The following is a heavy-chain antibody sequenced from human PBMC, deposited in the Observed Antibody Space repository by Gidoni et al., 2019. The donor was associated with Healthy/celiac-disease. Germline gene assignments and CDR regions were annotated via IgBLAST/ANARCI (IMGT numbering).Heavy chain of an antibody. J-gene: IGHJ6*02. CDR2: ISWNSGSI. CDR3: AKDKAPAGGYYYGSGSYYNYYGMDV. D-gene: IGHD3-10*01. V-gene: IGHV3-9*01. CDR1: GFTFDDYA. Sequence: EVQLVESGGGLLQPGRSLRLSCAAAGFTFDDYAMHWVRQAAGKGLEWVSGISWNSGSIGYADSVKGRFTISRDNAKNSLYLQMNSLRAEDTALYYWAKDKAPAGGYYYGSGSYYNYYGMDVWGQGTTVTVSS.